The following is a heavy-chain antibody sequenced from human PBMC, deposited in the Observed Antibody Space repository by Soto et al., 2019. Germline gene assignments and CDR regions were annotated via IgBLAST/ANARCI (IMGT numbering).Heavy chain of an antibody. CDR3: ARNGYSSSWYSRPHGYYYYGMDV. D-gene: IGHD6-13*01. CDR1: GYTFTAYA. V-gene: IGHV1-3*01. CDR2: INAGNGNT. Sequence: ASVKVSCKASGYTFTAYAMHWVRQAPGQRLEWMGWINAGNGNTKYSQKFQGRVTITRDTSASTAYMELSSLRSEDTAVYYCARNGYSSSWYSRPHGYYYYGMDVWGQGTTVTVSS. J-gene: IGHJ6*02.